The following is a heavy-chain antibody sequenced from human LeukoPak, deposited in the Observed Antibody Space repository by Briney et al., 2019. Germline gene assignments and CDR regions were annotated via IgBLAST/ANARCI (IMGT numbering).Heavy chain of an antibody. Sequence: GGSLRLSCAASGFTFSSYWMHWVRQAPGKGLVWVSRISSDGSSTMYADSVKGRFTISRDNAKNTLYLQMNSLRAEDTAVYYCARFWNHGMDVWGQGTTVTVPS. CDR3: ARFWNHGMDV. CDR1: GFTFSSYW. D-gene: IGHD1-1*01. V-gene: IGHV3-74*03. CDR2: ISSDGSST. J-gene: IGHJ6*02.